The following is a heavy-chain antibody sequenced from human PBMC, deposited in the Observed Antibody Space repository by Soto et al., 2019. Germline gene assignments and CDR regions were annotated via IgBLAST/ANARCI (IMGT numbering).Heavy chain of an antibody. Sequence: SVKVSCKASGGTFTSYAISWVRQAPGQGLEWMGGIIPIFGTTKYAQKVQGRVTMTADTSTSTAYMELRSLRSDDTAVYYCARGVGSGSYYNQYNLLDSSAQGSLVIGSS. J-gene: IGHJ5*01. CDR1: GGTFTSYA. CDR2: IIPIFGTT. V-gene: IGHV1-69*06. D-gene: IGHD3-10*01. CDR3: ARGVGSGSYYNQYNLLDS.